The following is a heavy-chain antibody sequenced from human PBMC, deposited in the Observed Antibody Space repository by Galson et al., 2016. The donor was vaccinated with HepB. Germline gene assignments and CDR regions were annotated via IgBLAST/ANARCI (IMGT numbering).Heavy chain of an antibody. CDR2: IIPIFTSV. CDR3: GAPNTAMVMSYYYYGMDV. J-gene: IGHJ6*02. D-gene: IGHD5-18*01. CDR1: GGTFKIYS. Sequence: SVKVSCKASGGTFKIYSIGWVRQAPGQGLEWMGGIIPIFTSVRYAQKFQGRVTFTADEATDTAYMELSSLRPEDTAVYYCGAPNTAMVMSYYYYGMDVWGQGTTVTVSS. V-gene: IGHV1-69*13.